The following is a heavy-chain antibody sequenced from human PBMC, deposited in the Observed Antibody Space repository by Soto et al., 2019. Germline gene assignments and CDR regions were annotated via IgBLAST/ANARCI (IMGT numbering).Heavy chain of an antibody. J-gene: IGHJ4*02. CDR2: IDHGHGHK. V-gene: IGHV1-24*01. Sequence: ASVKVSCEVSGHSLPELSIHWVRQGPGEGLEWMGGIDHGHGHKNYAQKLQGRLTLTQDTSTDTAYMELSNLRSDDTAVYYCATDSDSRELLICPRFGSWGRGTLVTVSS. D-gene: IGHD3-10*01. CDR1: GHSLPELS. CDR3: ATDSDSRELLICPRFGS.